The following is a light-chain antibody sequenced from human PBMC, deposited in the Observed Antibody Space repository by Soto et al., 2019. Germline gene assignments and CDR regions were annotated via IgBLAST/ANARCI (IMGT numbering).Light chain of an antibody. Sequence: DIQMTQSPSSLSASVGDRLTITCRASQSISNFLNWYQQKPGKAPKLLIYAASSLQSGVPSRFSGSGSGTDFTFTISSLQPEDIATYYCQQYDNLPLFTFGPGTKVDIK. J-gene: IGKJ3*01. CDR3: QQYDNLPLFT. CDR2: AAS. CDR1: QSISNF. V-gene: IGKV1-33*01.